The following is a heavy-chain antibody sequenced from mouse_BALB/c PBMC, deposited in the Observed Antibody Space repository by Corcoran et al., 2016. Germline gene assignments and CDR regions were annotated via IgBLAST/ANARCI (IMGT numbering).Heavy chain of an antibody. CDR2: INPYNGGT. J-gene: IGHJ3*01. V-gene: IGHV1-18*01. CDR3: ARDGNYAWFAY. D-gene: IGHD2-1*01. Sequence: EVQLQQSGPELVKPGASMKISCKASGYSFTGYTMNWVKQSHGQNLEWIGLINPYNGGTSYNQKFKGKATLTVDKSSSTAYMELLSLTSADSAVYYCARDGNYAWFAYWGQGTLVTVSA. CDR1: GYSFTGYT.